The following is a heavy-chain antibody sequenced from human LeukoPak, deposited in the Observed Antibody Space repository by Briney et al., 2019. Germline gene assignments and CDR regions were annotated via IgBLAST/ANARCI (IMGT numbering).Heavy chain of an antibody. J-gene: IGHJ5*01. D-gene: IGHD3-10*01. CDR3: ARRPRGVIIKSWFDS. V-gene: IGHV4-34*01. CDR1: GESFSGYY. CDR2: INHSGST. Sequence: SETLSLTCTVYGESFSGYYWSWIRQPPGKGLEWIGEINHSGSTNYNSSLKSRVTILLDTSKNQFSLNLSSVTAADTAVYYCARRPRGVIIKSWFDSWGQGILVTVSS.